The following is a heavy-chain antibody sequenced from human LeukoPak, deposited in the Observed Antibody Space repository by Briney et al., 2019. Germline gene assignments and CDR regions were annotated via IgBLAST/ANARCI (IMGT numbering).Heavy chain of an antibody. D-gene: IGHD2-15*01. CDR1: GYTFTSYD. V-gene: IGHV1-8*01. CDR3: ARGLRGRAFCLIYYHYMDV. Sequence: GASVKVSCKASGYTFTSYDINWVRQATGQGLEWMGWMNPNSGNTGYAQKFQGTVTMTRNTSISTAYMELGSLRSEDTAVYCCARGLRGRAFCLIYYHYMDVWGKGTTVTVSS. J-gene: IGHJ6*03. CDR2: MNPNSGNT.